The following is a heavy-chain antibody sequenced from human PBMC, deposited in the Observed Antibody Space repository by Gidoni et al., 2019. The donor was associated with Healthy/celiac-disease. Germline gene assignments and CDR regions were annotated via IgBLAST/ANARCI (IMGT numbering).Heavy chain of an antibody. Sequence: EVQLVESGGGLVKPGGSLRLSCAASGFTFSSYSMNWVRQAPGKGLEWVSSISSSSSYIYYAESVKGRFTISRDNAKNSLYLQMNSLRAEDTAVYYCARDRGSSSWYSGFDAFDIWGQGTMVTVSS. J-gene: IGHJ3*02. CDR1: GFTFSSYS. V-gene: IGHV3-21*01. CDR2: ISSSSSYI. CDR3: ARDRGSSSWYSGFDAFDI. D-gene: IGHD6-13*01.